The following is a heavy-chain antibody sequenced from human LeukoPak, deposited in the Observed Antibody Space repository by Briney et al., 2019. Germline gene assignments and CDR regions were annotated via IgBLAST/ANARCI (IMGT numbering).Heavy chain of an antibody. J-gene: IGHJ4*02. Sequence: GGSLRLSCAASGFTFSSYWMHWVRQAPGKGLVWVSRINSDGSSTSYADSVKGRFTISRDNSKNTLYLQMNSLRAEDTAVYYCAKEDDSSGYYPPFDYWGQGTLVTVSS. CDR2: INSDGSST. V-gene: IGHV3-74*01. CDR3: AKEDDSSGYYPPFDY. CDR1: GFTFSSYW. D-gene: IGHD3-22*01.